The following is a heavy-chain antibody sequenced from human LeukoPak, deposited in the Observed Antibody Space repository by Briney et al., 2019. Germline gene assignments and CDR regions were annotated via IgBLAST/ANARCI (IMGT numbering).Heavy chain of an antibody. V-gene: IGHV1-2*06. CDR3: ARDVSGISSATDTFDM. CDR2: INPNSGDT. CDR1: GYTFTAYY. Sequence: GASVKVSCKASGYTFTAYYMHWVRQAPGQGLEWVGRINPNSGDTNYAQKFQSRVTMTRDTSISTVYMELTRLRSDDTAVYYCARDVSGISSATDTFDMWGQGTVVTVSS. D-gene: IGHD1-14*01. J-gene: IGHJ3*02.